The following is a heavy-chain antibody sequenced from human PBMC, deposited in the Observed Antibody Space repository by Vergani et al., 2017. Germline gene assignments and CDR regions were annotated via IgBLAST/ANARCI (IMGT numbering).Heavy chain of an antibody. V-gene: IGHV4-30-4*01. CDR2: IYYSGST. J-gene: IGHJ5*02. D-gene: IGHD3-10*01. CDR1: GGSISSGDYY. CDR3: ARGFTMVRGVRASWFDP. Sequence: QVQLQESGPGLVKPSQTLSLTCTVSGGSISSGDYYWGWIRQPPGKGLEWIGYIYYSGSTYYNPSLKSRVTISVDTSKNQFSLKLSSVTAADTAVYYCARGFTMVRGVRASWFDPWGQGTLVTVSS.